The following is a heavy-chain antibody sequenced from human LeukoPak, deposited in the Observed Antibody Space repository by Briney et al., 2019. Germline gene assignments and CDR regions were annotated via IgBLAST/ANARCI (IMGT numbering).Heavy chain of an antibody. CDR3: ANVGSSPVW. D-gene: IGHD2-15*01. V-gene: IGHV3-23*01. CDR2: ISGGGVST. CDR1: GFTFNNYA. J-gene: IGHJ4*02. Sequence: TGGSLRLSCAASGFTFNNYAMSWVRQAPGKGLEWVSAISGGGVSTYYADSGKGRFSVSRDNSKNTLYLQMNSLRAEDTAVYYCANVGSSPVWWGQGTLVTVSS.